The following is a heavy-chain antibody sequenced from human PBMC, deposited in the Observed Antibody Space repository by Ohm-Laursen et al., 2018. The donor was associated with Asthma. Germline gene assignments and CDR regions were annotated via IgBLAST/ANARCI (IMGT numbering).Heavy chain of an antibody. CDR1: GFTFSSYD. J-gene: IGHJ4*02. CDR3: ATNLPYEAENY. V-gene: IGHV3-30-3*01. CDR2: ISYDGSNK. Sequence: SLRLSCTASGFTFSSYDMHWVRKAPGKGLEWVAVISYDGSNKYYADSVKGRFTISRDNSKNTLYLQMNSLRAEDTAVYYCATNLPYEAENYWGQGTLVTVSS. D-gene: IGHD3-16*01.